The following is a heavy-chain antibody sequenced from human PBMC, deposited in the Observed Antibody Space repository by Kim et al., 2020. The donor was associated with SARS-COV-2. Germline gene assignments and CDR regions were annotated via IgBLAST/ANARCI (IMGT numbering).Heavy chain of an antibody. Sequence: GGSLRLSCAASGFTFSDYYMSWIRQAPGKGLEWVSYISSSGSTIYYADSVKGRFTISRDNAKNSLYLQMNSLRAEDTAVYYCARVLSVVVRGLFDPWGQGTLVTVSS. J-gene: IGHJ5*02. CDR3: ARVLSVVVRGLFDP. CDR2: ISSSGSTI. D-gene: IGHD3-10*01. CDR1: GFTFSDYY. V-gene: IGHV3-11*01.